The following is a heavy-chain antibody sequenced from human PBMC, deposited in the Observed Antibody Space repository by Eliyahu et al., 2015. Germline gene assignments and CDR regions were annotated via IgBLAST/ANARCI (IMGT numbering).Heavy chain of an antibody. D-gene: IGHD3-3*01. Sequence: EVQLVESGGGLVQPGRSLRLSCAASGXPFXXYAMXXVRQAPGKGLGWVSGISWNSGSIGYADSVKGRFTISRDNAKNSLYLQMNSLRAEDTALYYCARNEFWYGRETGAFDIWGQGTMVTVSS. CDR2: ISWNSGSI. J-gene: IGHJ3*02. CDR3: ARNEFWYGRETGAFDI. V-gene: IGHV3-9*01. CDR1: GXPFXXYA.